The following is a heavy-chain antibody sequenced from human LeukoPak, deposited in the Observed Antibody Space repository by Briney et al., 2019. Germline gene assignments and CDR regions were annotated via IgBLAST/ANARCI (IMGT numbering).Heavy chain of an antibody. Sequence: GGSLRLSCTASGFTFSSYAMNWVRQAPGKGLEWVSAISGSGGGTYYTDSVKGRFTVSRDKSKNTLDLQMNSLRVEDTAVYFCARGRSSGWLNNFDYWGQGTLVTVSS. CDR2: ISGSGGGT. CDR1: GFTFSSYA. V-gene: IGHV3-23*01. D-gene: IGHD6-19*01. CDR3: ARGRSSGWLNNFDY. J-gene: IGHJ4*02.